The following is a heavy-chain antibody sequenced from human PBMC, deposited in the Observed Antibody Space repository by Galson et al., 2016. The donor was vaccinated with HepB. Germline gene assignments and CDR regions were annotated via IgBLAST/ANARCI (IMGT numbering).Heavy chain of an antibody. V-gene: IGHV4-39*01. CDR2: VYYSGPT. Sequence: SETLSLTCSVSGDSIGTSSHYWGWLRQSPGKGLEWIGLVYYSGPTHYSPSLESRVTISVDLSKNQLSMRLSSVAAADTAVYYCARLKYSGYETLYPDYFDHWGQGTVVTVSS. CDR1: GDSIGTSSHY. D-gene: IGHD5-12*01. J-gene: IGHJ4*02. CDR3: ARLKYSGYETLYPDYFDH.